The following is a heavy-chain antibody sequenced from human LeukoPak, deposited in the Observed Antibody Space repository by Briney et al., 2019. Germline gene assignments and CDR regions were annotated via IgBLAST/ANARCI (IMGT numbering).Heavy chain of an antibody. CDR3: TTDLYSGSYSPLGY. J-gene: IGHJ4*02. V-gene: IGHV3-23*01. CDR1: GFTFSSYA. Sequence: GGSLRLSCAASGFTFSSYAMSWVRQAPGKGLEWVSAISGSGGSTYYADSVKGRFTISRDNSKNTLYLQMNSLRAEDTAVYYCTTDLYSGSYSPLGYWGQGTLVTVSS. CDR2: ISGSGGST. D-gene: IGHD1-26*01.